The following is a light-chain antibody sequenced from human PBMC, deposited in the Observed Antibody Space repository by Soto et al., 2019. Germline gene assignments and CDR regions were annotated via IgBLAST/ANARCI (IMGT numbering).Light chain of an antibody. V-gene: IGKV1-5*03. CDR3: QHYNSYSEA. J-gene: IGKJ1*01. CDR2: KAS. Sequence: IQMTQSPSTLSSSFRDCVTIACRARQTIGSWFAWYQQKPGKAPKLLIYKASTLKSGVPSRFSGSGSGTEFTLTSSSLQPDDFATYYCQHYNSYSEAFGQGTKVDI. CDR1: QTIGSW.